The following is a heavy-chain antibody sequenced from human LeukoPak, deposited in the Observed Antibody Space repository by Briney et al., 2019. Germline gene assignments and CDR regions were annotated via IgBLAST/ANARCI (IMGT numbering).Heavy chain of an antibody. D-gene: IGHD1-14*01. CDR1: GFSLTTSGVG. J-gene: IGHJ4*02. Sequence: SGPTLVNPTQTLTLTFTFSGFSLTTSGVGVGRIRQPPGKALEWLALIYWDDDKRYSPSLKSRLTITKDTSKNQVVLTMTNMDPVDTATYYCAHRRNADNGIDSWGQGTLVTVSS. CDR3: AHRRNADNGIDS. CDR2: IYWDDDK. V-gene: IGHV2-5*02.